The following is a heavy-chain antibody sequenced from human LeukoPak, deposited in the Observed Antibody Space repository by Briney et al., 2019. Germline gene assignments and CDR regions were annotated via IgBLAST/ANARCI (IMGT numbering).Heavy chain of an antibody. CDR2: ISGSGGST. V-gene: IGHV3-23*01. CDR1: GFTFSSYA. D-gene: IGHD6-25*01. Sequence: GGSLRLSCAASGFTFSSYAMSWVRQAPGKGLEWVSAISGSGGSTYYADSVKGRFTISGDNSKNTLYLQMNSLRAEDTAVYYCAKVSPGAADYYYYGMDVWGQGTTVTVS. J-gene: IGHJ6*02. CDR3: AKVSPGAADYYYYGMDV.